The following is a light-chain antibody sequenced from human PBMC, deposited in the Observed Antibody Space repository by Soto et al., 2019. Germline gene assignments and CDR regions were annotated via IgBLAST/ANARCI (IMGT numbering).Light chain of an antibody. CDR2: GAS. Sequence: EIVMTQSPATLSVSPGERATLSCRASQSVTSNLAWYQQKPGRAPRLLIYGASTRATGIPARFSGSGSGTAFTLPISNLQPEDFALYYCQHYFTWPYTFGHGTNLEIK. J-gene: IGKJ2*01. V-gene: IGKV3-15*01. CDR1: QSVTSN. CDR3: QHYFTWPYT.